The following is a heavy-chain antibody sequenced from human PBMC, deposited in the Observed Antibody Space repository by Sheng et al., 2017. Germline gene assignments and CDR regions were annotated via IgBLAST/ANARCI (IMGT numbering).Heavy chain of an antibody. Sequence: QLQLQEPGPGLVKPSGTLSLTCIVSGGSISSTNYCWGWIRQSPGKGLEWIGSIYYSGTTYYNPSFQSRVTVSIDTSKNHFSLKLNSMTAADTAVYYCVREATTRYYSGSGTLDHIDSWGQGTLVTVSS. D-gene: IGHD3-10*01. CDR2: IYYSGTT. CDR1: GGSISSTNYC. CDR3: VREATTRYYSGSGTLDHIDS. V-gene: IGHV4-39*07. J-gene: IGHJ4*02.